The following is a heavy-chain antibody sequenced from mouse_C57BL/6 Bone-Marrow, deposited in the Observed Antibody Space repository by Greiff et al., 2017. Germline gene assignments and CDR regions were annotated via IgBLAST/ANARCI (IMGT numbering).Heavy chain of an antibody. J-gene: IGHJ2*01. CDR3: APIYYDYGLFDY. D-gene: IGHD2-4*01. CDR2: IWWDDDK. V-gene: IGHV8-8*01. CDR1: GFSLRTFGMG. Sequence: QVTLKVCGPGILQPSQTLSLTCSFSGFSLRTFGMGVGWIRQPSGKGLEWLAHIWWDDDKYYNPALKSRLTLSKDTSKNQVFLKIANVDTADTATYYCAPIYYDYGLFDYWGQGTTLTVSS.